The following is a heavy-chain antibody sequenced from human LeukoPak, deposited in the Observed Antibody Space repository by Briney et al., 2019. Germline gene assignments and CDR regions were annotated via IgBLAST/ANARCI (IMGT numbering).Heavy chain of an antibody. V-gene: IGHV4-31*03. D-gene: IGHD3-22*01. Sequence: PSETLSLTCTVSGGSISSGGYYWSWIRQHPGKGLEWIGYIYYSGSTYYNPSLKSRVTISVDTSKNQFSLKLSSVTDADTAVYYCAREDDSSGYPDYWGQGTLVTVSS. CDR3: AREDDSSGYPDY. CDR2: IYYSGST. J-gene: IGHJ4*02. CDR1: GGSISSGGYY.